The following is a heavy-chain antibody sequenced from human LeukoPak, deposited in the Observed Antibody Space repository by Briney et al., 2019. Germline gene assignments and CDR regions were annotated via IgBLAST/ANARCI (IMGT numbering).Heavy chain of an antibody. J-gene: IGHJ4*02. Sequence: ASVKVSCKASGYTFTGYYMHWVRQAPGQGLEWMGIINPSGGSTSYAQKFQGRVTMTRDMSTSTVYMELSSLRSEDTAVYYCARGSYGYKGDYWGQGTLVTVSS. CDR2: INPSGGST. CDR3: ARGSYGYKGDY. CDR1: GYTFTGYY. D-gene: IGHD5-18*01. V-gene: IGHV1-46*01.